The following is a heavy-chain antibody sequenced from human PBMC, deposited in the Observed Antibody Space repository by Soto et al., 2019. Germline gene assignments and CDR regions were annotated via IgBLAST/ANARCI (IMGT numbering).Heavy chain of an antibody. J-gene: IGHJ4*02. D-gene: IGHD4-17*01. CDR2: ISSSSSYI. CDR3: ATKTYDYGDYRLDY. V-gene: IGHV3-21*01. Sequence: PGGSLRLSCAASGFTFSSYSMNWVRQAPGKGLEWVSSISSSSSYIYYADSVKGRFTISRDNAKNSLYLQMNSLRAEDTAVYYCATKTYDYGDYRLDYWGQGTLVTVSS. CDR1: GFTFSSYS.